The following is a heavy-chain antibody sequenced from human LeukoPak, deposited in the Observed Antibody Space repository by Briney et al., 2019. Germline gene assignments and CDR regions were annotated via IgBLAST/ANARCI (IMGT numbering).Heavy chain of an antibody. CDR2: FDPEDGET. CDR1: GYTLTDLS. J-gene: IGHJ4*02. V-gene: IGHV1-24*01. CDR3: ATVDRYDSSGYYYFDY. Sequence: ASVTVSCKVSGYTLTDLSMHWVRQAPGKGLEWMGGFDPEDGETIYAQKFQGRVTMTEDTSTDTAYMELSSLRSEDTAVYYCATVDRYDSSGYYYFDYWGQGTLVTVSS. D-gene: IGHD3-22*01.